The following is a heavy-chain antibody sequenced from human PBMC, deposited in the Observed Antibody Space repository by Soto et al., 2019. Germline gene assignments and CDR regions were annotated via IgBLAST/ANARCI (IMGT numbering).Heavy chain of an antibody. CDR1: GYTFTGYY. CDR3: ARDLLVSTTYNWFDP. D-gene: IGHD2-2*01. J-gene: IGHJ5*02. CDR2: INPNSGGT. Sequence: ASVKVSCKASGYTFTGYYMHWVRQAPGQGLEWMGWINPNSGGTNYAQKFQGWVTMTRDTSISTAYMELSRLRSDDTAVYYCARDLLVSTTYNWFDPWGQGTLVTVSS. V-gene: IGHV1-2*04.